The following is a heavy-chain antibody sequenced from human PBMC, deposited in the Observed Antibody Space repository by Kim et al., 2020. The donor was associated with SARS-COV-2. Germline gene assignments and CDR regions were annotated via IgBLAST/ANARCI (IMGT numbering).Heavy chain of an antibody. J-gene: IGHJ4*02. Sequence: GGSLRLSCAASGFTFSSYGMHWVRQAPGKGLEWVAVISYDGSNKYYADSVKGRFTISRDNSKNTLYLQMNSLRAEDTAVYYCAKDKGYCSSTSCYPIYYFDYWGQGTLVTVSS. CDR2: ISYDGSNK. V-gene: IGHV3-30*18. CDR1: GFTFSSYG. D-gene: IGHD2-2*01. CDR3: AKDKGYCSSTSCYPIYYFDY.